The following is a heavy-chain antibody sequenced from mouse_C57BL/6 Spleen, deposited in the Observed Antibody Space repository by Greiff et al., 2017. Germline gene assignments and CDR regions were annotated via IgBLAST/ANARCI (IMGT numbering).Heavy chain of an antibody. CDR3: TRRDGYQGFAY. CDR1: GFTFSDAW. Sequence: EVKVVESGGGLVQPGGSMKLSCAASGFTFSDAWMDWVRQSPEKGLEWVAEIRNKANNHATYYAESVKGRFTISRDDSKSSVYLQMNSLRAEDTGIYYCTRRDGYQGFAYWGQGTLVTVSA. CDR2: IRNKANNHAT. V-gene: IGHV6-6*01. J-gene: IGHJ3*01. D-gene: IGHD2-3*01.